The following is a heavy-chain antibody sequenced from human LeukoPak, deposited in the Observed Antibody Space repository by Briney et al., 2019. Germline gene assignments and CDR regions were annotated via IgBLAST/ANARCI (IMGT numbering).Heavy chain of an antibody. CDR2: TYYRSKWFY. CDR1: GDSASSNSAA. CDR3: TRDSGLGNDAFDV. J-gene: IGHJ3*01. V-gene: IGHV6-1*01. Sequence: LSQTLSLTCAISGDSASSNSAAWDWIRQSPSRGLEWLGRTYYRSKWFYDYAVSVKSRITINPDTSKNQFSLLLNSVTPEDTAVYYCTRDSGLGNDAFDVWGQGTMVTVSS. D-gene: IGHD3-10*01.